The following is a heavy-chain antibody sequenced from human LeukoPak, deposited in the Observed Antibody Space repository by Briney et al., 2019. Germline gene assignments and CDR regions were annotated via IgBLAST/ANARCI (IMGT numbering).Heavy chain of an antibody. CDR3: ARDWNVAAASKGRFDP. CDR2: IRQDGKEI. D-gene: IGHD6-13*01. V-gene: IGHV3-7*01. Sequence: GGSLRLSCAASGFIFSNYWMSWVRQAPGEGLEWVANIRQDGKEIYYVGSVRGRFTVSRDNAKNSIYLQMNDVRAEDTAVYYCARDWNVAAASKGRFDPWGQGILVTVSS. CDR1: GFIFSNYW. J-gene: IGHJ5*02.